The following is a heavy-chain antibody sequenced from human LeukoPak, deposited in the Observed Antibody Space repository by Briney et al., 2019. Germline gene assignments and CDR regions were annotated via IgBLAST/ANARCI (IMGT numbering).Heavy chain of an antibody. CDR1: GSTFTSYA. V-gene: IGHV1-3*01. Sequence: GASGKVSCKASGSTFTSYAMHWVRQAPGQRREWMGWINAGNGNTKYSQKFQGRVTITRDTSASTAYMELSSLRSEDTAVYYCARDTVSSHFDYWGQGTLVTVSS. J-gene: IGHJ4*02. D-gene: IGHD4-11*01. CDR2: INAGNGNT. CDR3: ARDTVSSHFDY.